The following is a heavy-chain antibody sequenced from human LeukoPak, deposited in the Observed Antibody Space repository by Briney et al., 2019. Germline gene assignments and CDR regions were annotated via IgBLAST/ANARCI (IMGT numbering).Heavy chain of an antibody. CDR1: GFTFDDYA. V-gene: IGHV3-20*01. Sequence: PGGSLRFSCAASGFTFDDYAMSWVRQAPGKGLEWVSGINWSGGSTGYADSVKGRFTISRDNAKNSLSLQMNSLRAEDTALYHCARGKSSSTGAQPDYWGQGTLVTVSS. J-gene: IGHJ4*02. CDR3: ARGKSSSTGAQPDY. D-gene: IGHD2-2*01. CDR2: INWSGGST.